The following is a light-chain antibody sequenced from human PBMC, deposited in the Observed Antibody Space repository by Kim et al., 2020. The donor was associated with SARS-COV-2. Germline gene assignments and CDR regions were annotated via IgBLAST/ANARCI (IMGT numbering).Light chain of an antibody. CDR2: YDS. CDR3: QVWDSSSDHPV. V-gene: IGLV3-21*04. CDR1: NIGSKS. Sequence: SYELTQPPSVSVAPGKTARITWGGNNIGSKSVHWYQQKPGQAPVLVIYYDSDRPSGIPERFSGSNSGNTATLTISRVEAGDESDYYCQVWDSSSDHPVFGGGTKLTAL. J-gene: IGLJ3*02.